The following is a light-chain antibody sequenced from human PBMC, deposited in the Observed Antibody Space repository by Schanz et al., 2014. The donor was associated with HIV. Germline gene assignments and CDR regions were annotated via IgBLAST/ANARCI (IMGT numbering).Light chain of an antibody. J-gene: IGKJ2*01. Sequence: EIVLTQSPGTLSLSPGERATLSCRASQSISSSLLAWYQKKPGQAPRLLIYGASTRATGIADRFSGSGSGTDFTLTISRLEPEDFAVYYCQQFVGSVYTFGQGTKLEIK. CDR2: GAS. CDR1: QSISSSL. V-gene: IGKV3-20*01. CDR3: QQFVGSVYT.